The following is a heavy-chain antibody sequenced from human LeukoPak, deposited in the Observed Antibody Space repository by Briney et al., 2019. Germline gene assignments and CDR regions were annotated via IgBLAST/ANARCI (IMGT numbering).Heavy chain of an antibody. CDR3: ASNTAIRQCYFDY. CDR1: GYTFTGYY. D-gene: IGHD5-18*01. J-gene: IGHJ4*02. CDR2: INPNSGGT. Sequence: ASVKVSCKASGYTFTGYYMHWVRQAPGQGLEWMGWINPNSGGTNYAQKFQGRVTMTRDTSISTAYMGLSRLRSDDTAVYYCASNTAIRQCYFDYWGQGTLVTVSS. V-gene: IGHV1-2*02.